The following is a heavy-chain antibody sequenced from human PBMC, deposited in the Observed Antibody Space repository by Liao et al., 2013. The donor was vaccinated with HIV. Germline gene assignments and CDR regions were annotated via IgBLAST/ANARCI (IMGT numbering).Heavy chain of an antibody. Sequence: QVQLQQWGAGLLKPSETLSLTCAVYGGSFSGYYWSWIRQPPGKGLEWIGEINHSGSTNYNPSLKSRVTMSVDTSKNQFSLKLSSVTAADTAVYYCAREGFLEWLSDGYYFDYWGQGTLVTVSS. V-gene: IGHV4-34*01. D-gene: IGHD3-3*01. J-gene: IGHJ4*02. CDR2: INHSGST. CDR3: AREGFLEWLSDGYYFDY. CDR1: GGSFSGYY.